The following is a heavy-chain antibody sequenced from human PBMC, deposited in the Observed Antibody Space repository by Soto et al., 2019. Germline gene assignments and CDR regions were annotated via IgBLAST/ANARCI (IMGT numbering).Heavy chain of an antibody. CDR1: GFTFSYYG. CDR3: ATSDYDSLYYFDY. D-gene: IGHD5-12*01. CDR2: IKRDGRST. J-gene: IGHJ4*02. Sequence: GGSLRLSCEASGFTFSYYGLTWVRQAPGRGLEWVSRIKRDGRSTTYADSVKGRFTISRDNAKSTLYLHMNSLRAEDTAVYYCATSDYDSLYYFDYWGQGTLVTVSS. V-gene: IGHV3-74*01.